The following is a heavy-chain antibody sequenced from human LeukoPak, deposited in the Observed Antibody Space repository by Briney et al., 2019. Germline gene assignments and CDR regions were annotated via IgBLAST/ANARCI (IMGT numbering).Heavy chain of an antibody. V-gene: IGHV3-30*02. D-gene: IGHD2-2*01. CDR1: GFTFSSYG. CDR2: IRYDGSNK. Sequence: GGSLRLSCAASGFTFSSYGMHWVRQAPGKGLEWVAFIRYDGSNKYYADSVKGRFTISRDNSKNTLYLQMNSLRAEDTAEYYCAKDRLVESYAFDIWGQGTMVTVSS. J-gene: IGHJ3*02. CDR3: AKDRLVESYAFDI.